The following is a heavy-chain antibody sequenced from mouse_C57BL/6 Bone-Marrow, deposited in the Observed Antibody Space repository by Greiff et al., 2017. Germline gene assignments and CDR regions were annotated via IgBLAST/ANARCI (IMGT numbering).Heavy chain of an antibody. Sequence: VHLVESGAELARPGASVKLSCKASGYTFTSYGISWVKQRTGQGLEWIGEIYPRSGNTYYNEKFKGKATLTADKSSSTAYMELRSLTSEDSAVYFCARPDGYYPLFDYWGQGTTLTVSS. J-gene: IGHJ2*01. CDR2: IYPRSGNT. D-gene: IGHD2-3*01. CDR1: GYTFTSYG. CDR3: ARPDGYYPLFDY. V-gene: IGHV1-81*01.